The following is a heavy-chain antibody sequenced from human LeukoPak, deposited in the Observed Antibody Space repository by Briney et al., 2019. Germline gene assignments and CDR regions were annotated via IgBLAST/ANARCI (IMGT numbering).Heavy chain of an antibody. Sequence: ASVKVSCKASGYAFSNYYMHWVRQAPGQGLEWMGWINPNSGGTNYAQKFQGRVTMTRDTSISTAYMELTSLRSDDTADDTAVYYCATYEILTGALDYWGQGTLVTVSS. V-gene: IGHV1-2*02. CDR3: VYYCATYEILTGALDY. J-gene: IGHJ4*02. CDR2: INPNSGGT. D-gene: IGHD3-9*01. CDR1: GYAFSNYY.